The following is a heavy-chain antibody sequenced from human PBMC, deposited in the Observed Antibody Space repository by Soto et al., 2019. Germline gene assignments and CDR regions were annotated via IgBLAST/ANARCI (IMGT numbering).Heavy chain of an antibody. CDR3: ASEKVQRFDL. V-gene: IGHV1-69*13. Sequence: GASVKVSCKASGGTFSSYAISWVRQAPGQGLEWMGGIIPIFGTANYAQKFQGRVTITADESTSTAYMELSSLRSEDTAVYYCASEKVQRFDLWGQGTLVTVSS. CDR2: IIPIFGTA. D-gene: IGHD3-10*01. CDR1: GGTFSSYA. J-gene: IGHJ5*02.